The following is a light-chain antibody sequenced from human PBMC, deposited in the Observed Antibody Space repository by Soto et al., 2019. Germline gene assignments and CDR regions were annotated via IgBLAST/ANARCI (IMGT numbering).Light chain of an antibody. J-gene: IGKJ1*01. Sequence: DILLTQSPGALSLSPGQRATLSGRASQSFSSSSVAWYRQRPGQAPRLLIYGASNRATGIPDRFSGSGSGTDFTLTISRLETEDFAVYYCQQYGSSGTFGQGTKVDIK. V-gene: IGKV3-20*01. CDR1: QSFSSSS. CDR2: GAS. CDR3: QQYGSSGT.